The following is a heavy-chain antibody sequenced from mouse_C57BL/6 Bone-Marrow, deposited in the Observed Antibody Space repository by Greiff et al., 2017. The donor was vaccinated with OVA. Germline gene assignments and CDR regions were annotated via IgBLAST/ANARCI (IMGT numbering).Heavy chain of an antibody. D-gene: IGHD2-1*01. V-gene: IGHV14-4*01. CDR1: GFNIKDDY. CDR2: IDPENGDT. CDR3: TSYGNFDY. J-gene: IGHJ2*01. Sequence: EVQLQQSGAELVRPGASVTLSCTASGFNIKDDYMHWVKQGPEQGLEWIGWIDPENGDTEYASKFQGKATITADTSSNTAYLQLSSLTSEDTAVYYCTSYGNFDYWGQGTTLTVS.